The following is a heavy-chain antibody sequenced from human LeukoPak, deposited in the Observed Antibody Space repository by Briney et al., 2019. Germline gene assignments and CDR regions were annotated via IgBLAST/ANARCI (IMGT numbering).Heavy chain of an antibody. D-gene: IGHD3-22*01. V-gene: IGHV4-4*07. J-gene: IGHJ3*02. Sequence: SETLSLTCTVSGGSISSYYWSWIRQPAGKGLEWIGRIYTSGSTNYNPSLKSRVTMSVDTSKNQFSLKLSSVTAADTAVYYCARTLNYYDSSGYSLGAFDIWGQGTMVTVSS. CDR3: ARTLNYYDSSGYSLGAFDI. CDR1: GGSISSYY. CDR2: IYTSGST.